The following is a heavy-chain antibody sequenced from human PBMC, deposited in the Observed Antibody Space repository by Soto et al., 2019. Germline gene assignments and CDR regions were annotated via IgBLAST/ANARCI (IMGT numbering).Heavy chain of an antibody. V-gene: IGHV3-30*18. CDR2: ISYDGSNK. J-gene: IGHJ4*02. CDR3: AKDLVGATFGPFD. Sequence: GGSLRLSCAASGFTFSSYGMHWVRQAPGKGLEWVAVISYDGSNKYYADSVKGRFTISRDNSKNTLYLQMNSLRAEDTAVYYCAKDLVGATFGPFDWGQGTLVTVSS. CDR1: GFTFSSYG. D-gene: IGHD1-26*01.